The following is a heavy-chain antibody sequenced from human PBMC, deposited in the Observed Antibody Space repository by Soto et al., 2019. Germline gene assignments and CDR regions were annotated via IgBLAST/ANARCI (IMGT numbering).Heavy chain of an antibody. D-gene: IGHD2-21*01. Sequence: ASVKLSCTASGYTFTIYGISWVRQAPGQGLEWMGWISAYNGNTNYAQKLQGRVTMTTDTSTSTAYMELRSLRSDDTAVYYCARDRKMAIDFDYWGQGTLVTVSS. V-gene: IGHV1-18*01. CDR3: ARDRKMAIDFDY. CDR2: ISAYNGNT. J-gene: IGHJ4*02. CDR1: GYTFTIYG.